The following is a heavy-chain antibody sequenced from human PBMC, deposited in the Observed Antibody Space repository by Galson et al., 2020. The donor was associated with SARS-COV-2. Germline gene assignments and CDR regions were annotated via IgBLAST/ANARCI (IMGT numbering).Heavy chain of an antibody. Sequence: SETLSLSCTVSGCSISSSSYYWGWNRQPPGQGLEWIGSFYYSGSTYYNPSLKSRVTISVDTSRNQFSLRLTSMTAADTAVYYCARHGSNSLWSGQYAFDYWGPGTLVTASS. V-gene: IGHV4-39*01. CDR1: GCSISSSSYY. J-gene: IGHJ4*02. D-gene: IGHD3-3*01. CDR3: ARHGSNSLWSGQYAFDY. CDR2: FYYSGST.